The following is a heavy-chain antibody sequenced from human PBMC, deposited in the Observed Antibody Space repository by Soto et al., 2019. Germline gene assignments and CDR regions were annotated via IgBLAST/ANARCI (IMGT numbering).Heavy chain of an antibody. D-gene: IGHD3-22*01. V-gene: IGHV4-34*12. CDR1: GGSFSAYY. J-gene: IGHJ4*02. CDR3: VRPHYDSNTFYSFFDY. Sequence: PSETLSLTCAVYGGSFSAYYWSWIRQPPGKGLEWIGQIFHGGSTNYSPSLKSRVTISVDTSKNLFSLELSSVTAADTAVYYCVRPHYDSNTFYSFFDYWGQGTLVTVSS. CDR2: IFHGGST.